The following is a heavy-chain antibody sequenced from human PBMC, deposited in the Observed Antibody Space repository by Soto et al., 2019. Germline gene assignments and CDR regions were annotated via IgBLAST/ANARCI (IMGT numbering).Heavy chain of an antibody. J-gene: IGHJ6*02. CDR1: GFTFGNYG. V-gene: IGHV3-33*01. D-gene: IGHD3-16*01. Sequence: PGGSLRLSCAASGFTFGNYGMHWVRQAPGKGLEWVAVIWFDGNKQHYADSVKGRFTISRDNSKNTLYVQMTSLRAEDTAVYYCVRPCPSGENYGMDVWGQGTTVTVSS. CDR2: IWFDGNKQ. CDR3: VRPCPSGENYGMDV.